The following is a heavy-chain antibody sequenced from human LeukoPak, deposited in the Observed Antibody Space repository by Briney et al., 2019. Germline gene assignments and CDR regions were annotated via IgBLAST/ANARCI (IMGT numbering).Heavy chain of an antibody. V-gene: IGHV3-74*01. D-gene: IGHD1-26*01. CDR3: ARDGGSYYQFDY. CDR1: GFTLSGYW. CDR2: IDPDGSLT. Sequence: GGSLRLSCAASGFTLSGYWIHWVRQAPGKGLVWVARIDPDGSLTNYADSVRGRFTISRDNAKNSLYLQMNSLRAEDTAVYYCARDGGSYYQFDYWGQGTLVTVSS. J-gene: IGHJ4*02.